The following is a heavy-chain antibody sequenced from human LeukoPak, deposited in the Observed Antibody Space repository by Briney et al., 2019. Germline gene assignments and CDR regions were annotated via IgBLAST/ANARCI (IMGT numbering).Heavy chain of an antibody. CDR3: ARAYSSSWYFNWFDP. D-gene: IGHD6-13*01. J-gene: IGHJ5*02. CDR2: FYTSGTI. Sequence: SETLSLTCTVSGGSISSYYWSWIRQPAGKGLEWIGRFYTSGTINYNPSLKGRVTMSADTSKNQFFLKLNSVTAADTAVYFCARAYSSSWYFNWFDPWGQGTLVTVSS. V-gene: IGHV4-4*07. CDR1: GGSISSYY.